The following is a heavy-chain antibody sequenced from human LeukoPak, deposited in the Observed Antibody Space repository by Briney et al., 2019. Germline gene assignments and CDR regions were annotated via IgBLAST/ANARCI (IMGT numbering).Heavy chain of an antibody. J-gene: IGHJ6*03. CDR2: TSHDGSNI. Sequence: GRSLRLSCAASGFTFRNYGMHWVRQAPGKGLEWVAVTSHDGSNIYYADSVKGRFTISRDNSKNMMYLQMNSLRAEDTAVYYCAKDPKREYYYYYYYMDVWGKGTTVTVSS. V-gene: IGHV3-30*18. CDR1: GFTFRNYG. D-gene: IGHD3-10*01. CDR3: AKDPKREYYYYYYYMDV.